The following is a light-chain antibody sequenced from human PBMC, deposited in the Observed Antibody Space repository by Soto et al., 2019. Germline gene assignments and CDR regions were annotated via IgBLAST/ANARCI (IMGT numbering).Light chain of an antibody. CDR1: QTVRGK. Sequence: EIVMTQSPATLSVSPGERATLSCRASQTVRGKLAWYQQKPGQAPRLLIYDASIRATGIPDRFIGSGSETEFTLTITSLQSEDFAVYYCQRYSDWPPWTFGQGTKVEIK. CDR2: DAS. J-gene: IGKJ1*01. V-gene: IGKV3-15*01. CDR3: QRYSDWPPWT.